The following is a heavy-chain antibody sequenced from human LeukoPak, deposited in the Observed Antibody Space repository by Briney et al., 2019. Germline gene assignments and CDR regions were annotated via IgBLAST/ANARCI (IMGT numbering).Heavy chain of an antibody. CDR1: KFTFSNYA. V-gene: IGHV3-30-3*02. D-gene: IGHD7-27*01. CDR3: AKHPHWGGGAFDF. CDR2: ISYDGTNK. J-gene: IGHJ3*01. Sequence: PGRSLRLSCTASKFTFSNYAIHWVRQAPGKGLEWVAVISYDGTNKYYADSVKDRFTISRDNSNNTLYLQMNSLRADDTAVYYCAKHPHWGGGAFDFWGPGTMVTVSS.